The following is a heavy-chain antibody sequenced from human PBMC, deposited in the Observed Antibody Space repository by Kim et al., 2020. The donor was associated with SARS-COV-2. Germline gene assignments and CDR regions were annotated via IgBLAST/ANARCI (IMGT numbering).Heavy chain of an antibody. CDR3: AKDLASYDSSGYSGTPVDY. V-gene: IGHV3-23*01. Sequence: GGSLRLSCAASGFTFSSYAMSWVRQAPGKGLEWVSAISGSGGSTYYADSVKGRFTISRDNSKNTLYLQMNSLRAEDTAVYYCAKDLASYDSSGYSGTPVDYWGQGTLVTVSA. D-gene: IGHD3-22*01. CDR2: ISGSGGST. J-gene: IGHJ4*02. CDR1: GFTFSSYA.